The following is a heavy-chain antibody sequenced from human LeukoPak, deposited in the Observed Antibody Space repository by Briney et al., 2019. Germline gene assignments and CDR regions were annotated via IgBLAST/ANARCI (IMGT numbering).Heavy chain of an antibody. CDR3: ARDAASGWYGGVYFDY. V-gene: IGHV4-59*01. J-gene: IGHJ4*02. D-gene: IGHD6-19*01. Sequence: SETLSLTCTVSGGSISSYYWSWIRQPPGKGLEWIGYIHYSGSTNYNPSLKSRVTISVDTSKNQFSLKLSSVTAADTAVYYCARDAASGWYGGVYFDYWGQGTLVTVSS. CDR1: GGSISSYY. CDR2: IHYSGST.